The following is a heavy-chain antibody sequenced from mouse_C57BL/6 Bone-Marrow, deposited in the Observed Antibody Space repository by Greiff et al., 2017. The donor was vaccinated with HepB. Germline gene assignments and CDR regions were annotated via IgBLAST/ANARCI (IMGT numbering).Heavy chain of an antibody. Sequence: QVPLQQSDAELVKPGASVKISCKVSGYTFTDHTIHWMKQRPEQGLEWIGYIYPRDGSTKYNEKFKGQATLTADKSSSTAYMQLNSLTSEDSAVYFCARRDGYGGAWFAYWGQGTLVTVSA. J-gene: IGHJ3*01. CDR1: GYTFTDHT. V-gene: IGHV1-78*01. CDR2: IYPRDGST. CDR3: ARRDGYGGAWFAY. D-gene: IGHD2-2*01.